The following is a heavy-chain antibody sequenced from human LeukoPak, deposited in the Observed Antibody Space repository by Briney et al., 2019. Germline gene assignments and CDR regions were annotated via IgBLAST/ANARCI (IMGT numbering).Heavy chain of an antibody. V-gene: IGHV1-69*04. CDR1: GGTFSSYA. CDR2: IIPILGIA. CDR3: ARVRRIVVPAATYYYYGMDV. Sequence: ASVKVSCKASGGTFSSYAISWVRQAPGQGLEWMGRIIPILGIANYAQKFQGRVTITADKSTSTAYMELSSLRSEDTAVYYCARVRRIVVPAATYYYYGMDVWGQGTTVTASS. J-gene: IGHJ6*02. D-gene: IGHD2-2*01.